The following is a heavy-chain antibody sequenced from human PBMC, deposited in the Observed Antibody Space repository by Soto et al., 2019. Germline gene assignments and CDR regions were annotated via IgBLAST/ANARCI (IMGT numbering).Heavy chain of an antibody. CDR2: IYFSGIT. CDR3: ARARSGYNIDAFDI. V-gene: IGHV4-59*01. Sequence: SETLSLTCTVSGGSISGYFWSWIRQPPGKGLDWVGYIYFSGITNYNPSLKSRVSLLVDTSKNYFSLRLNSVTAADTAVYYCARARSGYNIDAFDIWGQGKMVTVSS. CDR1: GGSISGYF. J-gene: IGHJ3*02. D-gene: IGHD5-12*01.